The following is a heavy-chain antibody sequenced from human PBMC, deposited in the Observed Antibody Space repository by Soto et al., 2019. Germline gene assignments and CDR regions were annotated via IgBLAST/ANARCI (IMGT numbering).Heavy chain of an antibody. V-gene: IGHV5-51*01. D-gene: IGHD2-2*01. J-gene: IGHJ5*02. CDR1: GYSFTSYW. Sequence: GESLKISCKGSGYSFTSYWIGWVRQMPGKGLEWMGIIYPGDSDTRYSPSFQGQVTISADKSISTAYLQRSSLKASDTAMYYCARRRYCSNTSSCNWFDPWGQGTLVTVSS. CDR2: IYPGDSDT. CDR3: ARRRYCSNTSSCNWFDP.